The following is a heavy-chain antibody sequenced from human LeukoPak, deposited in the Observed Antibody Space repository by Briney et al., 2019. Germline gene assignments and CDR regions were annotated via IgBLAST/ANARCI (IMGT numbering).Heavy chain of an antibody. J-gene: IGHJ6*03. Sequence: ASVKVSCKASGYTFTSYDINWVRQATGQGLEWMGWMNPNSGNTGYAQKFQGRVTMTRNTSISTAYMELSSLRSDDTAVYYCAAHPHCSSTSCYPYYYYYYMDVWGKGTTVTVSS. CDR2: MNPNSGNT. V-gene: IGHV1-8*01. CDR3: AAHPHCSSTSCYPYYYYYYMDV. CDR1: GYTFTSYD. D-gene: IGHD2-2*01.